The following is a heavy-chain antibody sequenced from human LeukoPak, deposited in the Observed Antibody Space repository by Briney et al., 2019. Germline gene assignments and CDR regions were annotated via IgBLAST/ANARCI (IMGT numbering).Heavy chain of an antibody. CDR1: GFTFDDYG. Sequence: PGGSLRLSCSASGFTFDDYGMSWVRQAPGKGLEWVSGIDRNGDSTGYADSVEGRFTISRDTSNNTLYLQMNSLRAEDTALYYCARLWGGHYYNGMDVWGQGATVTVSS. D-gene: IGHD7-27*01. CDR3: ARLWGGHYYNGMDV. V-gene: IGHV3-20*04. CDR2: IDRNGDST. J-gene: IGHJ6*02.